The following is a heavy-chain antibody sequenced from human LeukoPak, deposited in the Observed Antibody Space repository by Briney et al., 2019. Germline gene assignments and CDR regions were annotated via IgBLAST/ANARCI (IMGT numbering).Heavy chain of an antibody. D-gene: IGHD3-22*01. V-gene: IGHV3-21*01. CDR1: GFTFSRFS. CDR2: ISSSSSYI. Sequence: GGSLRLSCAASGFTFSRFSMNWVRQAPGKGLEWVSFISSSSSYIYYVDSVKGRFTISRDNAKNSLYAQMNSLRAEDTAVYYCARAQPYFYESSGYYLDYWGQGTLVTVSS. J-gene: IGHJ4*02. CDR3: ARAQPYFYESSGYYLDY.